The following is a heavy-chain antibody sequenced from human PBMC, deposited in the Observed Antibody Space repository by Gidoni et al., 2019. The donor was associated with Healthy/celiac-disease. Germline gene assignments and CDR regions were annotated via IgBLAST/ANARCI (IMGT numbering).Heavy chain of an antibody. Sequence: QVQLQESGPGLVKPSGTLSLTCAVSGGSISSSNWWSWVRRPPGKGLEWIGEIYHSGSTNYNPSLKSRVTISVDKSKNQFSLKLSSVTAADTAVYYCARYGYYYDSSGYYEDDAFDIWGQGTMVTVSS. D-gene: IGHD3-22*01. CDR3: ARYGYYYDSSGYYEDDAFDI. J-gene: IGHJ3*02. CDR2: IYHSGST. V-gene: IGHV4-4*02. CDR1: GGSISSSNW.